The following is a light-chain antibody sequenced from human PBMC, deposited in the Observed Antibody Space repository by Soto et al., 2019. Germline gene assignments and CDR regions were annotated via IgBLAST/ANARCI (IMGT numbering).Light chain of an antibody. J-gene: IGLJ2*01. V-gene: IGLV1-51*01. CDR3: ATWDGSLPGEV. CDR1: SSNIGNNY. CDR2: DNN. Sequence: QSVLTQSPSVSAAPGQKVTISCSGSSSNIGNNYVSWYQQLPGTAPKLLIYDNNKRPSGIPDRFSGSKSGTSGTLDITGLQTGDEAEYYCATWDGSLPGEVFGGWTKSPS.